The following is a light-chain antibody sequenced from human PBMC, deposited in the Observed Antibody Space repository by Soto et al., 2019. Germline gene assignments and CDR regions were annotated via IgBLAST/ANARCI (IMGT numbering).Light chain of an antibody. J-gene: IGLJ1*01. Sequence: QSVLTQPASVSGSPGQSITISCTGSSNDIGTYEYVSWHQHHPGRAPKLIIFGVNDRPSGISDRFSGSKSGNTASLTIFGLQLEDEVVYYCSSYTTGSTLPWVFGTGTKVTVL. CDR1: SNDIGTYEY. CDR2: GVN. CDR3: SSYTTGSTLPWV. V-gene: IGLV2-14*01.